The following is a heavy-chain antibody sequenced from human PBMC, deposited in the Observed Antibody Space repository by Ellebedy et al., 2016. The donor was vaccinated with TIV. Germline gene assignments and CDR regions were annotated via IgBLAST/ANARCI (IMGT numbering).Heavy chain of an antibody. D-gene: IGHD4-17*01. CDR1: GFTFSSYW. J-gene: IGHJ3*02. Sequence: GESLKISCGASGFTFSSYWMTWVRQAPGKGLEWVANIKQDGSEKYYVDSVKGRFTISRDNAKNSLYLHLISLRAEETAMYYCATDGSYGDYLSPTHAFVIWGQGTMVTVSS. V-gene: IGHV3-7*01. CDR3: ATDGSYGDYLSPTHAFVI. CDR2: IKQDGSEK.